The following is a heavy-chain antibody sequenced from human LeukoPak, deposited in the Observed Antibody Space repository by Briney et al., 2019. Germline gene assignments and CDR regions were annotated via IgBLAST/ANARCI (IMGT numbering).Heavy chain of an antibody. D-gene: IGHD2-2*01. CDR3: ARDPLQYQLTHNWFDP. V-gene: IGHV1-18*04. J-gene: IGHJ5*02. CDR1: GYTFTSYG. CDR2: ISAYNGNT. Sequence: ASVKVSCKASGYTFTSYGISWVRQAPGQGLEWMGWISAYNGNTDYAQELQGRVTMTTDTSTSTAYMELRSLRSDDTAVYYCARDPLQYQLTHNWFDPWGQGTLVTVSS.